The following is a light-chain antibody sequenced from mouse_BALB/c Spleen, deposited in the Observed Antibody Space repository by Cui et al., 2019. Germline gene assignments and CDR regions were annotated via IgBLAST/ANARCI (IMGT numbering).Light chain of an antibody. Sequence: DIVMTQSQKFMSTSVGDRVSITCKASQNVGTAVAWYQQKPGQSPKLLIYSASNRYTGVPDRFTGSGSGTDFTLTISNMQSEYLADYCCQQYSSYPTFGAGTKLELK. CDR1: QNVGTA. CDR2: SAS. CDR3: QQYSSYPT. V-gene: IGKV6-13*01. J-gene: IGKJ5*01.